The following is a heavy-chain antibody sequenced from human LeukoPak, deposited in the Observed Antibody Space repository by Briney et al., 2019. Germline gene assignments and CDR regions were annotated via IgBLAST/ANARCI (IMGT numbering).Heavy chain of an antibody. CDR1: GFTFSSYS. CDR2: ISSSSSYI. V-gene: IGHV3-21*01. CDR3: ARVTVPPNAFDI. J-gene: IGHJ3*02. D-gene: IGHD4-17*01. Sequence: TGGSLRLSCAASGFTFSSYSMNWVRQAPGKGLEWVSSISSSSSYIYYAESVKGRFTISRDNAKNSLYLQMNSLRAEDTAMYYCARVTVPPNAFDIWGQGTMVTVSS.